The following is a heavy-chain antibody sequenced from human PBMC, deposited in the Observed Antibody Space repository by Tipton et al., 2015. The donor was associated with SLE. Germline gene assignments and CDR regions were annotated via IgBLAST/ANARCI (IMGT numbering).Heavy chain of an antibody. CDR3: VTDSETGDEDH. V-gene: IGHV4-39*07. D-gene: IGHD7-27*01. CDR1: GGSISSSGYS. Sequence: TLSLTCTVSGGSISSSGYSWGWIRQPPGKRLEWIGNIENSGSTYYNPSLKSRVTISVDTSNNQFSLKLTSVTAADTAVYFCVTDSETGDEDHWGQGTLVTVSS. J-gene: IGHJ4*02. CDR2: IENSGST.